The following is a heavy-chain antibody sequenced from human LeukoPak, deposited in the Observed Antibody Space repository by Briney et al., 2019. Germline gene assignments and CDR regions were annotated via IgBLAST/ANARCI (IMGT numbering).Heavy chain of an antibody. CDR2: IFHSGST. V-gene: IGHV4-38-2*02. CDR1: GYSISSGYY. D-gene: IGHD6-19*01. Sequence: SETLSLTCTVSGYSISSGYYWAWIRQPPGKGLEWSGSIFHSGSTYYNPSLQSRATISLDTSKNHFSLKLSSVTAADTALYYCARGDYYSNGWPFDYWGQGTLVTVSS. J-gene: IGHJ4*02. CDR3: ARGDYYSNGWPFDY.